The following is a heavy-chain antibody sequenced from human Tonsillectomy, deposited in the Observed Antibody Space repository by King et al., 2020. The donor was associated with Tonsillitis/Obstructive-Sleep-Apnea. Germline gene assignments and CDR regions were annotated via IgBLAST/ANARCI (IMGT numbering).Heavy chain of an antibody. J-gene: IGHJ4*02. V-gene: IGHV3-23*01. CDR3: AKEATLPTAPVNFDC. CDR1: GFTFSSYA. Sequence: VQLLESGGGLVQPGGSLRLSCAASGFTFSSYAMSWFRPAPGKGLQGVSAMSGSGGRPYYPDSVRGRFTISRDNSKNTLDLQMKRLRAEDTAVYYCAKEATLPTAPVNFDCWGQGTLVTVSS. CDR2: MSGSGGRP. D-gene: IGHD2-2*01.